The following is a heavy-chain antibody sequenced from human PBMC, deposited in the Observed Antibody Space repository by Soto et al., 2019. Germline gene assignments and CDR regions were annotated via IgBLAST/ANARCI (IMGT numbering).Heavy chain of an antibody. V-gene: IGHV3-30*18. Sequence: QVPLVESGGGVVQPGRSLRLSCAASGFTFSSYGMHWVRQAPGKGLEWVAVISYDGSNKYYADSVKGRFTISRDNSKNTLYLQMNSLRAEDTAVYYCAKGSRGLWLHSFDYWGQGTLVTVSS. D-gene: IGHD5-18*01. CDR1: GFTFSSYG. J-gene: IGHJ4*02. CDR3: AKGSRGLWLHSFDY. CDR2: ISYDGSNK.